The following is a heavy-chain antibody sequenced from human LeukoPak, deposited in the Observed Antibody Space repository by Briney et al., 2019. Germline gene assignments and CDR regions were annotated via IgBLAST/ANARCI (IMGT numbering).Heavy chain of an antibody. CDR3: ARAGKDGYNDY. V-gene: IGHV3-7*01. CDR1: GFTFSSYW. D-gene: IGHD5-24*01. Sequence: PGGSLRLSCAASGFTFSSYWMSWVRQAPGKGLEWVANIKQHGSEKYYVDSVKGRFTISRDNAKNSLYLQMNSLRAEDTAVYYCARAGKDGYNDYWGQGTLVTVSS. CDR2: IKQHGSEK. J-gene: IGHJ4*02.